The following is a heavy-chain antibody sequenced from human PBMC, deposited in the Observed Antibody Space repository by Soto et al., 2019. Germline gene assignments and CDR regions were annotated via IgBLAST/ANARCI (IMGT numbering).Heavy chain of an antibody. CDR1: GGSISSYY. CDR2: IYYSGST. CDR3: ARAPKDIVLMVYAFDI. D-gene: IGHD2-8*01. V-gene: IGHV4-59*01. Sequence: SETLSLTCTVSGGSISSYYWSWIRQPPGKGLEWIGYIYYSGSTNYNPSLKSRVTISVDTSKNQFSLKLSSVTAADTAVYYCARAPKDIVLMVYAFDIWGQGTMVTVSS. J-gene: IGHJ3*02.